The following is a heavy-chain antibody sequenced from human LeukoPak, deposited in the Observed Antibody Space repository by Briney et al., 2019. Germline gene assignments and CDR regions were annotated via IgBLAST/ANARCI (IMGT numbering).Heavy chain of an antibody. J-gene: IGHJ4*02. CDR3: ATMVRGAPTGDY. V-gene: IGHV3-23*01. CDR2: ISGSGGST. CDR1: GFTFNNYW. Sequence: GGSLRLSCVASGFTFNNYWLSWVRQAPGKGLEWVSAISGSGGSTYYADSVKGRFTISRDNSKNTLYLQMNSLRAEDTAVYYCATMVRGAPTGDYWGQGTLATVSS. D-gene: IGHD3-10*01.